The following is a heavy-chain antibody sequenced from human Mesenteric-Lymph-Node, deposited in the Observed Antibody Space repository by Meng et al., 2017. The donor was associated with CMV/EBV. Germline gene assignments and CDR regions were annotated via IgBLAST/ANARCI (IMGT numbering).Heavy chain of an antibody. J-gene: IGHJ6*02. V-gene: IGHV3-48*03. CDR2: ISYSGTTI. D-gene: IGHD3-10*01. CDR3: ARDRKGYGSRRGMDV. CDR1: GFTFSSYE. Sequence: SPKISRAASGFTFSSYEMNWVRQTPGKGLEWVSYISYSGTTIYYADAVKGRFTISRDNAKNSLYLQMNSLRAEDTAVYYCARDRKGYGSRRGMDVWGQGTTVTVSS.